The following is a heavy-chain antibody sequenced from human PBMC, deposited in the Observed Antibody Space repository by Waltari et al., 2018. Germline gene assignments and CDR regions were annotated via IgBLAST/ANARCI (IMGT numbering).Heavy chain of an antibody. CDR3: ARPSGWFDP. CDR1: GGSISSSSYY. Sequence: QLQLQESGPGLVKPSETLSLTCTVSGGSISSSSYYWGGIRQPPGKGLVWIGSIYNSGSTYYNPSRKSRVTISVDTSKNQFSLKLSSVTAADTAVYYCARPSGWFDPWGQGTLVTVSS. D-gene: IGHD3-10*01. CDR2: IYNSGST. J-gene: IGHJ5*02. V-gene: IGHV4-39*07.